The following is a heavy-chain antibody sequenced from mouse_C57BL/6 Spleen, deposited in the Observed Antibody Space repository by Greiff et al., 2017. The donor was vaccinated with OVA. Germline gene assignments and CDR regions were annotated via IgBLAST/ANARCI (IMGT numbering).Heavy chain of an antibody. CDR2: IDPSDSYT. Sequence: QVQLQQPGAELVMPGASVKLSCKASGYTFTSYWMHWVQQRPGQGLEWIGEIDPSDSYTNYHQKFKGKSTLTVDKSSSTPYMQLSSLTSEDSAVYYCARFYDYDGGYFGVWGTGTTVTVSS. CDR3: ARFYDYDGGYFGV. CDR1: GYTFTSYW. V-gene: IGHV1-69*01. J-gene: IGHJ1*03. D-gene: IGHD2-4*01.